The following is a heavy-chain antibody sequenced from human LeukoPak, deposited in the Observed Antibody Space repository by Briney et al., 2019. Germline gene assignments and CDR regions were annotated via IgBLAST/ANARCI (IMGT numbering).Heavy chain of an antibody. J-gene: IGHJ6*02. CDR1: GGSISSYY. CDR3: ARDLVTYYYDSSPPGGLNYYYYGMDV. D-gene: IGHD3-22*01. V-gene: IGHV4-59*01. CDR2: IYYSGST. Sequence: ESSETLSLTCTVSGGSISSYYWSWIRQPPGKGLEWIGYIYYSGSTNYNPSLKSRVTISVDTSKNQFSLKLSSVTAADTAVYYCARDLVTYYYDSSPPGGLNYYYYGMDVWGQGTTVTVSS.